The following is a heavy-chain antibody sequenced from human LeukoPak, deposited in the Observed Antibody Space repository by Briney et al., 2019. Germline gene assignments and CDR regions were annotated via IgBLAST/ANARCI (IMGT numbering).Heavy chain of an antibody. D-gene: IGHD3-22*01. CDR1: GYTFTSYG. CDR3: ARDLDTYYYDSSGYYPY. Sequence: ASVKVSCKASGYTFTSYGISWVRQAPGQGLEWMGWISAYNGNTNYAQKLQGRVTMTTDTSTSTAYMELRSLRFDDTAVYYCARDLDTYYYDSSGYYPYWGQGTLVTVSS. V-gene: IGHV1-18*01. J-gene: IGHJ4*02. CDR2: ISAYNGNT.